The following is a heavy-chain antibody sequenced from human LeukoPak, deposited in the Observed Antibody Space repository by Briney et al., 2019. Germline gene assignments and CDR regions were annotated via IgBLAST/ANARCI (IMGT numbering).Heavy chain of an antibody. D-gene: IGHD5-18*01. Sequence: SETLSLTCAVYGGSFSGYYWSWIRQPPGKGLEWIGEINHSGSTNYNPSLKSRVTISVDTSKNQFSLKLSSVTAADTAVYYCARRPGIQLWFGNWFDPWGQGTLVTVSS. CDR3: ARRPGIQLWFGNWFDP. CDR2: INHSGST. J-gene: IGHJ5*02. CDR1: GGSFSGYY. V-gene: IGHV4-34*01.